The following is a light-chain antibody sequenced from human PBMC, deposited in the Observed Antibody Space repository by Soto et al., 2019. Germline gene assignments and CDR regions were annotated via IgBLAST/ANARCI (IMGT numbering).Light chain of an antibody. J-gene: IGKJ4*01. CDR1: QGISSY. CDR2: AAS. CDR3: QQLNSYPNT. Sequence: DIPLTQSPSFLSASVGDRVTITCRASQGISSYLAWYQQKPGKAPKLLIHAASTLQSGVPSRFSGSGSGTEFTLTISSLQPEDFATYYCQQLNSYPNTFGGGTKVEIK. V-gene: IGKV1-9*01.